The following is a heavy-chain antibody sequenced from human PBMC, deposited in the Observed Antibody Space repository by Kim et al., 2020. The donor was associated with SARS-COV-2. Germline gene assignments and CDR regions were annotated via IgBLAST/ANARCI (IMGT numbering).Heavy chain of an antibody. CDR3: ARDQDYGGNSHYYYGMDV. V-gene: IGHV3-11*06. D-gene: IGHD4-17*01. Sequence: KGQFTISRDNAKNSLYLLMNSLRAEDTAVYYCARDQDYGGNSHYYYGMDVWGQGTTVTVSS. J-gene: IGHJ6*02.